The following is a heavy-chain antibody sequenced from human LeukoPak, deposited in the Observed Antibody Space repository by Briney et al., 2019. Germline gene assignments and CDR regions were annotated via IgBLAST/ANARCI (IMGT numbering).Heavy chain of an antibody. V-gene: IGHV1-2*02. J-gene: IGHJ4*02. CDR2: INPNSGGT. D-gene: IGHD6-19*01. CDR1: GYTFTGYY. Sequence: ASVKVSCKASGYTFTGYYMHWVRQAPGQGLEWMGWINPNSGGTNYAQKFQGRVTMTRDTSISTAYMELSRLRSDGTAVYYCARDDRYSSGWPFDYWGQGTLVTVSS. CDR3: ARDDRYSSGWPFDY.